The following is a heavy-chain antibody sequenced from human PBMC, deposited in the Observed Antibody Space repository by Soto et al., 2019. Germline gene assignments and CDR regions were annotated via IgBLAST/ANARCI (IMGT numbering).Heavy chain of an antibody. J-gene: IGHJ4*02. CDR3: VKTRGGNNFDFFD. D-gene: IGHD2-15*01. CDR2: VRGNGDPP. V-gene: IGHV3-64D*06. CDR1: GFTFSSYA. Sequence: QPGGSLRLSCSTSGFTFSSYAIHWVRQSQGKGLEYISGVRGNGDPPFYADSVKGRFTISRDNSKNTVYLQMSSLSADDAAVYYCVKTRGGNNFDFFDWGQGTLVTVSS.